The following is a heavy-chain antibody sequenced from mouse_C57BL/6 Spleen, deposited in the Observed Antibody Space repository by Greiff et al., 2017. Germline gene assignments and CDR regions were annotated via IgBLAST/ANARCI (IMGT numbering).Heavy chain of an antibody. CDR1: GYTFTSYW. D-gene: IGHD1-1*01. V-gene: IGHV1-64*01. J-gene: IGHJ2*01. Sequence: QVQLQQPGAELVKPGASVKLSCKASGYTFTSYWMHWVKQRPGQGLGWIGMIHPNSGSTNYNEKFKSKATLTVDKSSSTAYMQLSSLTSEDSAVYYCARGTTVVAYYFDYWGQGTTLTVSS. CDR3: ARGTTVVAYYFDY. CDR2: IHPNSGST.